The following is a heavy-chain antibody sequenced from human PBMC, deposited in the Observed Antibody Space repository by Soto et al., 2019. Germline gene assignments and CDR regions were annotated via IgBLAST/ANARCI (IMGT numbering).Heavy chain of an antibody. CDR3: ARDLRDAPAGY. J-gene: IGHJ4*02. CDR1: GGRFSSYA. Sequence: GASVKVSCAACGGRFSSYAISWVRQAPGQGLEWMGGIIPIFGTANYAQKFQGRVTITADESTSTAYMELSSLRSEDTAVYYCARDLRDAPAGYWGQGTLVTVSS. CDR2: IIPIFGTA. V-gene: IGHV1-69*13. D-gene: IGHD2-2*01.